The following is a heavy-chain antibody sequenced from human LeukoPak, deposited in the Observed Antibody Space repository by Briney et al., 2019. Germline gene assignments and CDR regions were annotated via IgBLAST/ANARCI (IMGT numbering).Heavy chain of an antibody. CDR2: ISHDGSNK. D-gene: IGHD3-10*01. CDR1: GFTFRSYG. J-gene: IGHJ4*02. CDR3: ANSMVRGVITYYFDY. V-gene: IGHV3-30*18. Sequence: GRSLRLSCAASGFTFRSYGMHWVRQVPGKGLEWVAVISHDGSNKYYADSVKGRFTISRDNSKNTLYLQMNSLRAEDTAVYYCANSMVRGVITYYFDYCGQGTLVTVSS.